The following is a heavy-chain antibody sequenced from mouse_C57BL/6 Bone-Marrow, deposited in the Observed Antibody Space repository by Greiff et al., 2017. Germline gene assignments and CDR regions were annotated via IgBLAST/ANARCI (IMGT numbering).Heavy chain of an antibody. D-gene: IGHD1-1*01. V-gene: IGHV1-64*01. J-gene: IGHJ2*01. CDR3: ARYVYYYGSGQYYFDY. Sequence: QVQLQQPGAELVKPGASVKLSCKASGYTFTSYWMHWVKQRPGQGLEWIGMIHPNSGSTNYNEKFKSKATLTVDKSSRTAYMQLSSLTSEDSAVYYCARYVYYYGSGQYYFDYWGQGTTLTVSS. CDR1: GYTFTSYW. CDR2: IHPNSGST.